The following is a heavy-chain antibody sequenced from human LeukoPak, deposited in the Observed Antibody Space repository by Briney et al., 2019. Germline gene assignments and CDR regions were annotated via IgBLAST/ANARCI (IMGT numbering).Heavy chain of an antibody. CDR3: ARRSVAAKYYFDY. Sequence: KASETLSLTCAVYGGSFSGYYWSWIRQPPGKGLEWIGEINHSGSTNYNPSLKSRVTISVDTSKNQFSLKLSSVTAADTAVYYCARRSVAAKYYFDYWGQGTLVTVSS. J-gene: IGHJ4*02. CDR1: GGSFSGYY. V-gene: IGHV4-34*01. CDR2: INHSGST. D-gene: IGHD6-19*01.